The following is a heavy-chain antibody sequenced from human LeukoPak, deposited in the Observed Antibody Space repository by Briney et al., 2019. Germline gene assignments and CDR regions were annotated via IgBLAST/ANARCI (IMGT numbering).Heavy chain of an antibody. Sequence: GGSLRLSCAASGFTFSSYAMSWVRQAPGKGLEWVSAISGSGGSTYYADSVKGRFSITRDNSKNTLYLQMNSLRAEDTAIYYCAKEGYYGDYWNGMFDYWGQGTLVTVSS. J-gene: IGHJ4*02. D-gene: IGHD4-17*01. CDR1: GFTFSSYA. CDR2: ISGSGGST. V-gene: IGHV3-23*01. CDR3: AKEGYYGDYWNGMFDY.